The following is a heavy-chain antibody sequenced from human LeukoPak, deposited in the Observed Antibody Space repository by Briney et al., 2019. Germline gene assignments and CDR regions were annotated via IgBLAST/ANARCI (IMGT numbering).Heavy chain of an antibody. Sequence: AETLSLICTVSGGSISSSSFHWGWIHQPPGKGLEWIGTIFYSGSTYYNPSLKSRVTMSVDTSKNQFSLKLSSVTAADTAVYYCARHHRSGYYEVDYWGQGTLVTVSS. CDR2: IFYSGST. V-gene: IGHV4-39*01. CDR1: GGSISSSSFH. D-gene: IGHD6-25*01. CDR3: ARHHRSGYYEVDY. J-gene: IGHJ4*02.